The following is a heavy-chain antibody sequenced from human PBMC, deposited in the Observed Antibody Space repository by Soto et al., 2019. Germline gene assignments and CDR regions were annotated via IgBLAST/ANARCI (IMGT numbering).Heavy chain of an antibody. V-gene: IGHV1-69*01. CDR1: GGTFSSYA. CDR3: ARAQGSISNFESYYYYYYGMDV. J-gene: IGHJ6*02. CDR2: IIPISGTA. D-gene: IGHD2-2*01. Sequence: QVQLVQSGAEVEKPGSSVKVSCKASGGTFSSYAISWVRQAPGQGLEWMGGIIPISGTANYAQKFQGRVTITADESTRTAYMELSSLRSEDTEVYYCARAQGSISNFESYYYYYYGMDVWGQGTTVTVSS.